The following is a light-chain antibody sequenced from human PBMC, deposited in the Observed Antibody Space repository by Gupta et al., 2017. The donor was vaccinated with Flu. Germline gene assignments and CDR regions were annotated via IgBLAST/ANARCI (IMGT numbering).Light chain of an antibody. J-gene: IGKJ4*01. CDR3: QQSYTTPLT. CDR2: SAS. CDR1: QSISSY. V-gene: IGKV1-39*01. Sequence: DIQLTKSPSSLSASVGDRVTITCLASQSISSYLNWYQQTPGKAPKFLIYSASNLQSGVSSRFSGSGSGTDFTLTISSLQPEDFATYYCQQSYTTPLTFGGGTKVEIK.